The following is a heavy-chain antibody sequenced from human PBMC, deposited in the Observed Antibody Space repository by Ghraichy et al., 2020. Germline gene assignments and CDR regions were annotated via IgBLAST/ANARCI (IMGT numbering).Heavy chain of an antibody. CDR2: INHSGST. Sequence: SETLSLTCAVYGGSFSGYYWSWIRQPPGKGLEWIGEINHSGSTNYNPSLKSRVTISVDTSKNQFSLKLSSVTAADTAVYYCARVIRRKDSNTITMVRGVKVFFDYWGQGTLVTVSS. CDR3: ARVIRRKDSNTITMVRGVKVFFDY. CDR1: GGSFSGYY. V-gene: IGHV4-34*01. J-gene: IGHJ4*02. D-gene: IGHD3-10*01.